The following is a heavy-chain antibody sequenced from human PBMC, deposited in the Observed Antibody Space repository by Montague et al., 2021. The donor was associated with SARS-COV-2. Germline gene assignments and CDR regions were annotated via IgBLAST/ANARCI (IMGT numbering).Heavy chain of an antibody. J-gene: IGHJ3*02. CDR1: GFSLSTSGVG. CDR3: ARRITIYAFDI. Sequence: PALVKPTQTLTLTCTFSGFSLSTSGVGVGWIRQPPGKALEWLALIYWDDDKRYSPSLKSRLTITKDTSKNQVLLTMTNMDPVDTATHYCARRITIYAFDIWGQGTMVTVSS. V-gene: IGHV2-5*02. D-gene: IGHD3-3*01. CDR2: IYWDDDK.